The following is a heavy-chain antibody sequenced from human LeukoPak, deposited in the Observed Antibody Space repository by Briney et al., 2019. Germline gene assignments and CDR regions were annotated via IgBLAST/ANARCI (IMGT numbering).Heavy chain of an antibody. CDR2: INGDGSHS. V-gene: IGHV3-7*01. CDR3: ARDPSGRAAAGRGDY. D-gene: IGHD6-13*01. Sequence: GGSLRLSCAASGFSFSNYWMTWVRQAPGKGLERVADINGDGSHSYCVDSVKGRFTISRDNSKNTLYLQMNSLRAEDTALYYCARDPSGRAAAGRGDYWGQGTLVTVSS. J-gene: IGHJ4*02. CDR1: GFSFSNYW.